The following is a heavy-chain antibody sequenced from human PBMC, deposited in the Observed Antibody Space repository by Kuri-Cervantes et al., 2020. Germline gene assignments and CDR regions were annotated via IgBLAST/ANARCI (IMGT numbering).Heavy chain of an antibody. CDR2: IWYDGSNK. J-gene: IGHJ4*02. CDR3: ARVRSPHVRAVAGTEMDY. Sequence: GGSLRLSCAASGFTVSSNYMSWVRQAPGKGLEWVAVIWYDGSNKYYADSVKGRFTISRDNSKNTLYLQMNSLRAEDTAVYYCARVRSPHVRAVAGTEMDYWGQGTLVTVSS. CDR1: GFTVSSNY. D-gene: IGHD6-19*01. V-gene: IGHV3-33*08.